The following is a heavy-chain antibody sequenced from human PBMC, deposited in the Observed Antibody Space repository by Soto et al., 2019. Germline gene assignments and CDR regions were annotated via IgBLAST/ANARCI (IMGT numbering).Heavy chain of an antibody. D-gene: IGHD1-26*01. Sequence: QLHLRESGPGLVKPSETLSLTCTVSGGSITSSSYYWGWIRQPPGKGLEWIGSIYYSGSTYYNPYHQSRVPVSVDTSKNQFSLKLSSVTAADTAVYYCATQEVGGSYVYTFDPWGQGTLVTVSS. CDR1: GGSITSSSYY. J-gene: IGHJ5*02. CDR2: IYYSGST. CDR3: ATQEVGGSYVYTFDP. V-gene: IGHV4-39*01.